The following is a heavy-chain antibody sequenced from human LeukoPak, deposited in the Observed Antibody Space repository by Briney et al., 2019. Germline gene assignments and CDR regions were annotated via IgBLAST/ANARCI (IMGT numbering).Heavy chain of an antibody. Sequence: PSETLSLTCAVYVGSFRGYYWRWIRQPPGKGLEWIGELNHSGSTNYNPSLKSRVSISVDSSKNQFSLNVSSETAADTGVYYCARGSDTVAGLYWGQGTLVTVSS. CDR3: ARGSDTVAGLY. CDR1: VGSFRGYY. D-gene: IGHD6-13*01. CDR2: LNHSGST. J-gene: IGHJ4*02. V-gene: IGHV4-34*01.